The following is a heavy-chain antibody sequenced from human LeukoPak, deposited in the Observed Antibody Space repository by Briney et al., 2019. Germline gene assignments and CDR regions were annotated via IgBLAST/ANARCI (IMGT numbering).Heavy chain of an antibody. Sequence: GGSLRLSCAASGFSFNSDWMDWVRQAPGKGLEWVANIKHDESEKNYLDSVKGRFTISRDNAQNSLYLQMNGLRVENTAVYYCTRRLDDWGQGTLVTVSS. V-gene: IGHV3-7*01. CDR2: IKHDESEK. CDR1: GFSFNSDW. CDR3: TRRLDD. D-gene: IGHD3-16*01. J-gene: IGHJ4*02.